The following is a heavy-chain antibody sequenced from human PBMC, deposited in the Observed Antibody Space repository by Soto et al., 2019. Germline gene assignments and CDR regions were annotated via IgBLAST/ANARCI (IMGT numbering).Heavy chain of an antibody. J-gene: IGHJ4*02. CDR1: GYSFARYW. CDR3: ARQIYDSDTGPNFQYYFDS. D-gene: IGHD3-22*01. Sequence: PGESLEISRKGSGYSFARYWITWVRQKPGKGLDWMGRIDPSDSQTYYSPSFRGHVTISVTKSITTVFLQWSSLRASDTAMYYCARQIYDSDTGPNFQYYFDSWGQGTLVTVSS. V-gene: IGHV5-10-1*01. CDR2: IDPSDSQT.